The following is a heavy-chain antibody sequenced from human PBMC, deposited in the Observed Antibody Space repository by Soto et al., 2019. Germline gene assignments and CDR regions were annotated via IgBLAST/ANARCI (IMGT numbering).Heavy chain of an antibody. D-gene: IGHD1-26*01. V-gene: IGHV1-58*02. CDR2: IVVGSGNT. CDR3: AASGATNYYYGMDV. J-gene: IGHJ6*02. CDR1: GFTFTSSA. Sequence: QMQLVQSGPEVKKPGTSVKVSCKASGFTFTSSAMQWVRQARGQRLEWIGWIVVGSGNTNYAQKFQERVTITKDMSTSPAYMELSSLRSEDTAVYYCAASGATNYYYGMDVWGQGTTVTVSS.